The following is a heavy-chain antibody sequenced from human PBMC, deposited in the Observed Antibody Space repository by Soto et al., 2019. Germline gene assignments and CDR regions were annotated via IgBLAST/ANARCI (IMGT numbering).Heavy chain of an antibody. D-gene: IGHD6-19*01. CDR3: AKLAVAGEKLFDY. J-gene: IGHJ4*02. CDR1: GFTFSSYA. V-gene: IGHV3-23*01. CDR2: ISGSGGST. Sequence: GESLKISCAASGFTFSSYAMSWVRQAPGKGLEWVSAISGSGGSTYYADSVKGRFTISRDNSKNTLYLQMNSLRAEDTAVYYCAKLAVAGEKLFDYWGQGTLVTVSS.